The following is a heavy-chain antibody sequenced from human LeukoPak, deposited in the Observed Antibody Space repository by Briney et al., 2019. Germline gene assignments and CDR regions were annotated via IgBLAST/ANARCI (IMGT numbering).Heavy chain of an antibody. Sequence: GPLRLSCSASGFYFSTYPMHWVRQAPGRGPEWVAVISYDGDTTYYADSVKGRFTISRDNSNNTLFLQMNSLRAEDTAMYFCARDANYFGSGMTYNWFDPWGQGTLVTVSS. CDR1: GFYFSTYP. J-gene: IGHJ5*02. D-gene: IGHD3-10*01. V-gene: IGHV3-30-3*01. CDR2: ISYDGDTT. CDR3: ARDANYFGSGMTYNWFDP.